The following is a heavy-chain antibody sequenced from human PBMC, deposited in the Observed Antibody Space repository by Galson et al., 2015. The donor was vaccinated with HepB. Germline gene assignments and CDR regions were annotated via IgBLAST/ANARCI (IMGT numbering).Heavy chain of an antibody. Sequence: SLRLSCAASGFTFSDYYMSWIRQAPGKGLEWVSYISSSSSYTNYADSVKGRFTISRDNAKNSLYLQMNSLRAEDTAVYYCASTGGDGYNWPAYWGQGTLVTVSS. CDR1: GFTFSDYY. V-gene: IGHV3-11*06. CDR2: ISSSSSYT. J-gene: IGHJ4*02. CDR3: ASTGGDGYNWPAY. D-gene: IGHD5-24*01.